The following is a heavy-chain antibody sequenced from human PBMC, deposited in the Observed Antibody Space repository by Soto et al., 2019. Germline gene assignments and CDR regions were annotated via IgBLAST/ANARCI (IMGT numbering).Heavy chain of an antibody. CDR2: IIPIFGTA. D-gene: IGHD1-26*01. CDR1: GCTFSSYA. CDR3: ARVPGGSGSYLDY. Sequence: GASVNVSCKASGCTFSSYAISGVRQAPGQGLEWMGGIIPIFGTANYAQKFQGRVTITADESTSTAYMELSSLRSEDTAVYYCARVPGGSGSYLDYWGQGTLVTVSS. V-gene: IGHV1-69*13. J-gene: IGHJ4*02.